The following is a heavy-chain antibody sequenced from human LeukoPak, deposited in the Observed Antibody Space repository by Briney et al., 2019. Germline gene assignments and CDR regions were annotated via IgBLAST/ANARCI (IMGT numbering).Heavy chain of an antibody. CDR3: ASWACSGGSCYPDY. CDR2: IFHTGST. Sequence: PSETLSLTCAVSGDSISSGAYSWGWLRQPPGQGLEWIGYIFHTGSTFYNPSLKSLLTISVYNSKNQFSLRLSSVTAADTAVYYCASWACSGGSCYPDYWGPGTLVTVSS. J-gene: IGHJ4*02. D-gene: IGHD2-15*01. V-gene: IGHV4-30-2*02. CDR1: GDSISSGAYS.